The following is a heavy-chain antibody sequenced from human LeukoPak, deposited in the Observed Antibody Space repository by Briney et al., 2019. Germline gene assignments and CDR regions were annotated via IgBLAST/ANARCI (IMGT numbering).Heavy chain of an antibody. CDR2: ISSNSDDI. D-gene: IGHD2-2*01. V-gene: IGHV3-9*01. CDR1: GFNFDEYA. Sequence: GGSLRLSCVGSGFNFDEYAMHWVRQPPGKGLEWVSGISSNSDDIGYADSVKGRFTISRDSAKKSLYLQMNSLRAEDTALYYCAKDRYRTSSSCPIDYWGRGTLVTVSS. CDR3: AKDRYRTSSSCPIDY. J-gene: IGHJ4*02.